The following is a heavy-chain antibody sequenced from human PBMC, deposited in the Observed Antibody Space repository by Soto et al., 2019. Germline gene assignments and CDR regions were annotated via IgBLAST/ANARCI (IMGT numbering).Heavy chain of an antibody. CDR1: GFTFRSYV. V-gene: IGHV3-30*19. CDR3: AWWGTTGGLDV. D-gene: IGHD3-16*01. Sequence: QVQLVESGGGVVQPGTSLRVSCVGSGFTFRSYVIHWVRQAPGKGLEWVALTSYDGSDKYYGDSVRGRFTISRDNSRNTVELQMDRLRLEDTALYSCAWWGTTGGLDVWGQATLGSVSS. CDR2: TSYDGSDK. J-gene: IGHJ1*01.